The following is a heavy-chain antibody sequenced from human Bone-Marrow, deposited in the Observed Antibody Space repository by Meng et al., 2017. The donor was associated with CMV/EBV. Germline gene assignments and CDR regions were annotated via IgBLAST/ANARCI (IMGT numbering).Heavy chain of an antibody. D-gene: IGHD2-2*01. J-gene: IGHJ1*01. V-gene: IGHV3-7*01. CDR1: GFIFSSYW. CDR2: IKQDGSEK. CDR3: ARDGPYCSSASCSAEYFQH. Sequence: GESLKISCAASGFIFSSYWMSWVRQAPGKGLEWVANIKQDGSEKYYVDSVKGRFTISRDNSKNTLYLQMNSLRLDDTAVYYCARDGPYCSSASCSAEYFQHWGRGTLVTVSS.